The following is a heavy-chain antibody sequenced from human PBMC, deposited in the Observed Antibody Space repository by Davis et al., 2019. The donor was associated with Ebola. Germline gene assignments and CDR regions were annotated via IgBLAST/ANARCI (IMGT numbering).Heavy chain of an antibody. CDR2: INHSGST. CDR1: GGSFSGYY. J-gene: IGHJ4*02. Sequence: MPSETLSLTCAVYGGSFSGYYWSWIRQPPGKGLEWIGEINHSGSTNYNPSLKSRVTISVDTSKNQFSLKLSSVTATDTAVYYCARNNYDILTGSAYYFDYWGQGTLVTVSS. D-gene: IGHD3-9*01. CDR3: ARNNYDILTGSAYYFDY. V-gene: IGHV4-34*01.